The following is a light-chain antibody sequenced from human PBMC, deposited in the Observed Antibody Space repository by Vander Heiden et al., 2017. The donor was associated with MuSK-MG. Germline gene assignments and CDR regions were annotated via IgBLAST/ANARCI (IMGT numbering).Light chain of an antibody. CDR1: SLRSYY. J-gene: IGLJ2*01. CDR2: GKN. V-gene: IGLV3-19*01. CDR3: NSRDSSGNHVV. Sequence: SSELTQEPAVSVALGQTVRITCQGDSLRSYYASWYQQKPGQPPVLVIYGKNNRPSGIPDRFSGSSSGNTASLTITGAQAEEEADYYCNSRDSSGNHVVFGGGTKLTVL.